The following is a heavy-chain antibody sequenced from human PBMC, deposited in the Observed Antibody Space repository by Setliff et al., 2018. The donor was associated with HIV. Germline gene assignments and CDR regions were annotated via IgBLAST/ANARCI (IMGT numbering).Heavy chain of an antibody. D-gene: IGHD1-26*01. CDR2: IRSKAYGGTP. Sequence: GGSLRLSCTASGFSFDDYALTWVRQAPGKGLECVGFIRSKAYGGTPEYAASVKDRFTISRDDSKSIAYLQMDSLKTEDTAVYYCTRHGPAPSGTYWDYFDYWGQGTLVTVSS. V-gene: IGHV3-49*04. CDR3: TRHGPAPSGTYWDYFDY. J-gene: IGHJ4*02. CDR1: GFSFDDYA.